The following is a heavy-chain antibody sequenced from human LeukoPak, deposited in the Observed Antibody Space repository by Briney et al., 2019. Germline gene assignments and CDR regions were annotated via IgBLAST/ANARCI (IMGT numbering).Heavy chain of an antibody. CDR3: AREAAAAGWFDP. CDR1: GGTFSSYA. J-gene: IGHJ5*02. CDR2: IIPIFGTA. V-gene: IGHV1-69*13. D-gene: IGHD6-13*01. Sequence: GASVKVSCKASGGTFSSYAISWVRQAPGQGLEWMGGIIPIFGTANYAQKFQGRVTITADESTSTAYMELSSLRSEDTAVYYCAREAAAAGWFDPWGQGTLVTVSS.